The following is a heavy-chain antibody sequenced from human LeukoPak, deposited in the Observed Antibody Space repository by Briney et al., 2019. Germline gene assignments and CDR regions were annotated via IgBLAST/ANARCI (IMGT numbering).Heavy chain of an antibody. Sequence: QPGGSLKLSCAASGFTFSGSAMHWVRQASGKGLEWVGRIRSKANSYATAYAASVKGRFTISRDDSKNTAYLQMHSLKTEDTAVYYCTTFPGRYCSSTSCEGIYFDYWGQGTLVTVSS. CDR2: IRSKANSYAT. D-gene: IGHD2-2*01. J-gene: IGHJ4*02. CDR1: GFTFSGSA. CDR3: TTFPGRYCSSTSCEGIYFDY. V-gene: IGHV3-73*01.